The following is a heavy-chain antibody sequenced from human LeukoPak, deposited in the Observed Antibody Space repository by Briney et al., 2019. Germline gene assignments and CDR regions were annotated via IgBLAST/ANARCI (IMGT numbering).Heavy chain of an antibody. D-gene: IGHD3-10*02. CDR1: GFTFSTYG. CDR2: ISSSGSAI. V-gene: IGHV3-48*04. J-gene: IGHJ6*04. CDR3: AELGITMIGGV. Sequence: GGSLRLSCAASGFTFSTYGMSWVRQAPGKGLEWVSYISSSGSAIYYADSVKGRFTISRDNAKNSLYLQMNSLRAEDTAVYYCAELGITMIGGVWGKGTTVTISS.